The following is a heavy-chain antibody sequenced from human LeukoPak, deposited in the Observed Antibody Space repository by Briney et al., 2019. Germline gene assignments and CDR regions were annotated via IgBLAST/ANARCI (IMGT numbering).Heavy chain of an antibody. CDR2: INPDSGGT. J-gene: IGHJ4*02. CDR1: GYTFTAYY. D-gene: IGHD2-15*01. CDR3: ARDPAVVGMLDF. V-gene: IGHV1-2*02. Sequence: ASVKVSCKASGYTFTAYYVHWVRQAPGQGLEWMGWINPDSGGTNYAQKFQGRVSMTRDTSINTAYMELSTLRSDDTAVYYCARDPAVVGMLDFWGQGTLVTVSS.